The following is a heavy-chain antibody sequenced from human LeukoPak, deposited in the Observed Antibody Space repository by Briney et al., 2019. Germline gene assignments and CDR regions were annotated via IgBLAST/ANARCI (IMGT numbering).Heavy chain of an antibody. CDR2: INPNSGGT. CDR1: GYTFTGYY. CDR3: ARAVVPAAMMSFDY. D-gene: IGHD2-2*01. V-gene: IGHV1-2*02. J-gene: IGHJ4*02. Sequence: ASVKVSCKASGYTFTGYYMHWVRQAPGQGLEWMGWINPNSGGTNYAQKFQGRVTMTRDTSISTAYMELSRLRSDDTAVYYCARAVVPAAMMSFDYWGQGTLVTVPS.